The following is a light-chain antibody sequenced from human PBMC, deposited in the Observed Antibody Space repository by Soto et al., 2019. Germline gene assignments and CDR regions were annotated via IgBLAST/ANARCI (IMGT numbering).Light chain of an antibody. V-gene: IGKV3-11*01. CDR2: DAS. J-gene: IGKJ4*01. CDR1: QSVSSY. Sequence: IIMSQFPVILSVSPWERATLSCRASQSVSSYLAWYQQKPGQAPRLLIYDASNRATGIPARFSGSGSGTDFTLTISSLEPEDFAVYYCQQRSNWPPTFGGGTKVDIK. CDR3: QQRSNWPPT.